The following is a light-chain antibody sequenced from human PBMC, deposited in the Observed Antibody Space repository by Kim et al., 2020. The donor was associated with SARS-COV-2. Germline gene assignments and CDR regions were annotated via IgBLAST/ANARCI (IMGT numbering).Light chain of an antibody. CDR2: EST. CDR3: LQHDNFPRT. V-gene: IGKV5-2*01. Sequence: ETTLTQSPAFMSATPGDRVVISCKASQDIDDDVNWYQKKPGHPPVFIIQESTMVVPGISSRFSGSGYGTDFTLTINNIESEDAAHYFCLQHDNFPRTFGQGTKVDIK. CDR1: QDIDDD. J-gene: IGKJ1*01.